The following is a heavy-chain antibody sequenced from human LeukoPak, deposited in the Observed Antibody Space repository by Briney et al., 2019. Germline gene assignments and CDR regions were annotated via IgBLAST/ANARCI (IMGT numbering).Heavy chain of an antibody. Sequence: SETLSLTCAVYGGSFSGYYWSWIRQPPGKGLEWIGEINHSGSTNYSPSLKRRVTISVDTSKNQFSLRLNSVTAADTAVYYCARGRGYNSFDYWGQGALVTVSS. D-gene: IGHD5-24*01. CDR2: INHSGST. V-gene: IGHV4-34*01. CDR3: ARGRGYNSFDY. CDR1: GGSFSGYY. J-gene: IGHJ4*02.